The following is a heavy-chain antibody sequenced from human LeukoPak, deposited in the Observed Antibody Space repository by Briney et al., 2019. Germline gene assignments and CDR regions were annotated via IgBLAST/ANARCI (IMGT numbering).Heavy chain of an antibody. CDR3: TKERSVSARPYYNYGMDV. CDR2: ISWNSITI. Sequence: PGGSLRLSCAGSGFKFNDYAMLWVRQVPGKGLEWVSSISWNSITIRYADSVTGRFTISRDNVQSSLYLQMRTLRTDDTALYYCTKERSVSARPYYNYGMDVWGHGTTVTVSS. J-gene: IGHJ6*02. D-gene: IGHD6-6*01. CDR1: GFKFNDYA. V-gene: IGHV3-9*01.